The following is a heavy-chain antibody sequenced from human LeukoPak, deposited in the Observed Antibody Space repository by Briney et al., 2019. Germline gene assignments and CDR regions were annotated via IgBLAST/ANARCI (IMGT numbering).Heavy chain of an antibody. J-gene: IGHJ4*02. CDR3: ARDRAMVVGSSWYYVY. D-gene: IGHD5-18*01. CDR2: IWYDGSNK. V-gene: IGHV3-33*01. Sequence: GGSLRLSCAASGFTFGSYGMHWVRQAPGKGLEWVSLIWYDGSNKYYADSVKGRFTISRDNSKNTLNLQMNSLRAEDTALYYCARDRAMVVGSSWYYVYWGQGTLVTVSS. CDR1: GFTFGSYG.